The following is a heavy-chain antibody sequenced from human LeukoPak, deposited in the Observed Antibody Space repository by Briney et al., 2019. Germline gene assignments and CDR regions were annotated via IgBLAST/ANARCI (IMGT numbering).Heavy chain of an antibody. J-gene: IGHJ4*02. CDR2: IWNDGSKS. V-gene: IGHV3-33*06. Sequence: PGRSLRLSCAASGFTFSSYGMHWVRQAPGKGLEWVAVIWNDGSKSNYPDSVKGRFTISRDNSKNTLYLQMNSLRAEDTAVYYCAKGSIRWLQSPFDYWGQGTLVTVSS. CDR3: AKGSIRWLQSPFDY. CDR1: GFTFSSYG. D-gene: IGHD5-24*01.